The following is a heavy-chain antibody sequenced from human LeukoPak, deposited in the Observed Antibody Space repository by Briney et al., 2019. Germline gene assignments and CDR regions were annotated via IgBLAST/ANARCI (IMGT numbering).Heavy chain of an antibody. CDR2: INPNSGGT. Sequence: ASVKVSCKASGYTFTGYYMHWVRQAPGQGLEWMGWINPNSGGTNYAQKFQGRVTMTRDTSIGTAYMELSRLRSDDTAVYYCARDATYSSGWYIDPWGQGTLVTVSS. V-gene: IGHV1-2*02. D-gene: IGHD6-19*01. CDR3: ARDATYSSGWYIDP. J-gene: IGHJ5*02. CDR1: GYTFTGYY.